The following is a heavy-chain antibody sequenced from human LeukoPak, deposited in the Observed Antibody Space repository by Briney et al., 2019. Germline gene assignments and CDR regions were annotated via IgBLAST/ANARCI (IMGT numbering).Heavy chain of an antibody. V-gene: IGHV4-34*01. Sequence: SETLSLTCTVSGGSIRNYYRSWIRQPPGKGLEWIGEINHSGSTNYNPSLKSRVTISVDTSKNQFSLKLSSVTAADTAVYYCARSRMRSFQHWGQGTLVTVSS. CDR3: ARSRMRSFQH. CDR2: INHSGST. J-gene: IGHJ1*01. CDR1: GGSIRNYY.